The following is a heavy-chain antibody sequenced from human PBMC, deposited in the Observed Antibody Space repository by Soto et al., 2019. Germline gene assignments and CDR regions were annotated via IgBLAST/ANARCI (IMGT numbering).Heavy chain of an antibody. CDR3: AREGQYYYGSGSYYKVNYFDY. J-gene: IGHJ4*01. CDR1: GGTFSSYT. V-gene: IGHV1-69*04. CDR2: IIPILGIA. Sequence: SVKVSCKASGGTFSSYTISWVRQAPGQGLEWMGRIIPILGIANYAQKFQGRVTITADKSTSTAYMELSSLRSEDTAVYYCAREGQYYYGSGSYYKVNYFDYW. D-gene: IGHD3-10*01.